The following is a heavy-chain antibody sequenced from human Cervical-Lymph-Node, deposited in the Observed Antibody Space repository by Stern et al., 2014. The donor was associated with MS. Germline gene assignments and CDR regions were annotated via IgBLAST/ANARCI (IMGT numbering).Heavy chain of an antibody. J-gene: IGHJ4*02. CDR2: IHTRGST. CDR3: ARSPPALWGGEAYYFDY. D-gene: IGHD2-2*01. CDR1: GGSISSGSYY. Sequence: QVQLQESGPGLVKPSQTLSLTCTVSGGSISSGSYYWSWIRQPAGKGLEWIGRIHTRGSTNYHPSLKSPVTISVDKSTNQVSLKRSSGTAADTAVYYCARSPPALWGGEAYYFDYWGQGTLVTVSS. V-gene: IGHV4-61*02.